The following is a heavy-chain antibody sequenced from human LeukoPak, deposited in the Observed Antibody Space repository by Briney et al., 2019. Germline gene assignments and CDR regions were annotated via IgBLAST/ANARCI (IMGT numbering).Heavy chain of an antibody. CDR1: GFTFSSYG. CDR2: ISGSGGST. J-gene: IGHJ4*02. Sequence: PGGSLRLSCAASGFTFSSYGMSWVRQAPGKGLEWVSAISGSGGSTYYADSVKGRFTISRDNFKNTLYLQMNSLRAEDTAVYYCARSGYSGYDTRFDYWGQGTLVTVSS. V-gene: IGHV3-23*01. D-gene: IGHD5-12*01. CDR3: ARSGYSGYDTRFDY.